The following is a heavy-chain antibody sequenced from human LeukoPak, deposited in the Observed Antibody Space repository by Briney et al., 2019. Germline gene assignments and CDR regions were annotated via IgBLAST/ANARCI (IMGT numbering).Heavy chain of an antibody. CDR1: GGSISSYY. D-gene: IGHD2-15*01. CDR2: IYYSGST. Sequence: PSATLSLTCTVSGGSISSYYWSWIRQPPGKGMGWIGYIYYSGSTNYNPSLKGRVTISVDTTKNQFSLKLSSVTAADTAVYYCARHSDEVVVAAHDAFDIWGQGTMVTVSS. V-gene: IGHV4-59*08. J-gene: IGHJ3*02. CDR3: ARHSDEVVVAAHDAFDI.